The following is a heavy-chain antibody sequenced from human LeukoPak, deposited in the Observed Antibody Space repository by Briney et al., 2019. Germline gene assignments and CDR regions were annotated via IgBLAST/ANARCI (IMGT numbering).Heavy chain of an antibody. V-gene: IGHV1-18*01. CDR1: GYTFTSYG. Sequence: ASVKVSCKASGYTFTSYGISWVRQAPGQGLEWMGWISAYNGNTNYAQKLQGRVTITRNTSISTAYMELSSLRSEDTAVYYCARAPRGYCSGGSCHNPFWFDPWGQGTLVTVSS. J-gene: IGHJ5*02. CDR2: ISAYNGNT. CDR3: ARAPRGYCSGGSCHNPFWFDP. D-gene: IGHD2-15*01.